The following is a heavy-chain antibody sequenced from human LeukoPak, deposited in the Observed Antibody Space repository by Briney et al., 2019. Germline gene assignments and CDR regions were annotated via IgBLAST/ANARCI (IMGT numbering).Heavy chain of an antibody. J-gene: IGHJ4*02. Sequence: SETLSLTCTVSGGSISSYYWSWIRQPPGKGLEWIGYIYYSGSTNYNPSLKSRVTISVDTSKNQFSLKLSSVTAADTAVYYCARVGSSGWYALYYFDYWGQGTLATVSS. D-gene: IGHD6-19*01. CDR1: GGSISSYY. V-gene: IGHV4-59*01. CDR3: ARVGSSGWYALYYFDY. CDR2: IYYSGST.